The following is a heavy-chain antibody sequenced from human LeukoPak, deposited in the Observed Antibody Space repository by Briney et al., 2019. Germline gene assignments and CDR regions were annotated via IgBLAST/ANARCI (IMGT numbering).Heavy chain of an antibody. CDR2: INPSGGST. Sequence: ASVKVSCKASGYTFTSYYMHWVRQAPGQGLEWMGIINPSGGSTSYAQKFQGRVTMTRDTSTSTVYMELSSLRSEDTAVYYCARESGIPMVRGVMNFWGQGTLVTVSS. D-gene: IGHD3-10*01. J-gene: IGHJ4*02. CDR1: GYTFTSYY. CDR3: ARESGIPMVRGVMNF. V-gene: IGHV1-46*01.